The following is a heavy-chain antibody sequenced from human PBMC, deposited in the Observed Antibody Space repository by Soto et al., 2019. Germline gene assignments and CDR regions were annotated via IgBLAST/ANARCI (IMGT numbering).Heavy chain of an antibody. D-gene: IGHD2-8*01. Sequence: QVQLQQSGPGLVKPSQTLSLTCAISGDSVSTNSATWDWFRQSPSRGLEWLGRTYYRSKWYYDSAVSVKGRITISPDTSSNPFSLQLNSVTPDDTAVYYCARLIGNSWLDSWGQGTLVTVSS. J-gene: IGHJ5*01. CDR2: TYYRSKWYY. CDR1: GDSVSTNSAT. V-gene: IGHV6-1*01. CDR3: ARLIGNSWLDS.